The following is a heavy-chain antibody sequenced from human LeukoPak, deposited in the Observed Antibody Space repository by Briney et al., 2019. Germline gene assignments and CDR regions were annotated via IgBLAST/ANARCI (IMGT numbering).Heavy chain of an antibody. CDR1: GYTFTGYY. Sequence: ASVKVSCKASGYTFTGYYMRWVRQAPGQGLEWMGWINPNSGGTNYAQKFQGRVTMTRDTSISTAYMELSRLRSDDTAVYYCANHYDSSGYEFDYWGQGTLVTVSS. J-gene: IGHJ4*02. CDR3: ANHYDSSGYEFDY. V-gene: IGHV1-2*02. D-gene: IGHD3-22*01. CDR2: INPNSGGT.